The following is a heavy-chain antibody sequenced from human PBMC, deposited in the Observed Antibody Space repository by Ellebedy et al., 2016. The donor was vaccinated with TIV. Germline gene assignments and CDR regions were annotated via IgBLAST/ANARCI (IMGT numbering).Heavy chain of an antibody. D-gene: IGHD6-13*01. V-gene: IGHV1-8*03. CDR1: GYTFTSYD. CDR2: MSPNSGNT. CDR3: ARGRDNSWYY. Sequence: ASVQVSCKASGYTFTSYDINWVRQATGQGLEWMGWMSPNSGNTGYEPKFQGRVNITRSTSISTAYMELSSLRSEDTAVYYCARGRDNSWYYWGQGTLVTVSS. J-gene: IGHJ4*02.